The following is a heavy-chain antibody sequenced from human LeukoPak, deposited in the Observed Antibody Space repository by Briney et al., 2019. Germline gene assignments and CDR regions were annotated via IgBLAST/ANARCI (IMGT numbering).Heavy chain of an antibody. J-gene: IGHJ6*02. CDR3: ATGGGHYGSGSYYGMDV. D-gene: IGHD3-10*01. Sequence: ASVKVSCKVSGYTLTELSMRWVRQAPGKGLEWMGGFDPEDGETIYAQKFQGRVTMTEDTSTDTAYMELSSLRSEDTAVYYCATGGGHYGSGSYYGMDVWGQGTTVTVSS. V-gene: IGHV1-24*01. CDR1: GYTLTELS. CDR2: FDPEDGET.